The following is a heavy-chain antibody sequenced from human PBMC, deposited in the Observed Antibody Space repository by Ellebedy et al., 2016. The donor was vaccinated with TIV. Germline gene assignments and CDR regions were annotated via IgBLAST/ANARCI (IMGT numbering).Heavy chain of an antibody. CDR2: IWYDGSNK. Sequence: GGSLRLSXEASGFTFRTYGMHWVRQAPGKGREWVAVIWYDGSNKKYADSVKGRFTISRDNSNNTLYLQMNSLRVEDTAVYYCARDTYNFDSSGYYFDYWGQGTLVTVSS. CDR1: GFTFRTYG. V-gene: IGHV3-33*01. J-gene: IGHJ4*02. D-gene: IGHD3-22*01. CDR3: ARDTYNFDSSGYYFDY.